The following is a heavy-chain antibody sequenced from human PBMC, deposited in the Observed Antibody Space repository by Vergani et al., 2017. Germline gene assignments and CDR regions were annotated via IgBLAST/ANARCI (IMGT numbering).Heavy chain of an antibody. CDR1: GYTFSRYW. CDR2: IYPGDSDT. CDR3: ARPRTTTTPYGRLLDV. D-gene: IGHD1-1*01. Sequence: EVELVQSGAELKKPGESLKISCKASGYTFSRYWIGWVRQVPGKGLEWMGIIYPGDSDTRYSPSFQGQVTISADKSINTAYLQWRTLKASDTAIYFCARPRTTTTPYGRLLDVWGQGTTVTVSS. V-gene: IGHV5-51*01. J-gene: IGHJ6*02.